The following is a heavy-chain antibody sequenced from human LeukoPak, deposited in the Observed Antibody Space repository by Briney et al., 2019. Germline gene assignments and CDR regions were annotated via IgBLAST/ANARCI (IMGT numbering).Heavy chain of an antibody. D-gene: IGHD5-12*01. J-gene: IGHJ4*02. CDR3: ARWATTTGGPYFDY. V-gene: IGHV4-59*02. CDR2: ISYSGRT. Sequence: PSETLSLTCTVSGGSVSSYYWSWIRQTPEKGLEWIGYISYSGRTDYDPSLKSRVTMSVDTSKNQFSLKLSSVTAADTAVYYCARWATTTGGPYFDYWGQGTLVTVSS. CDR1: GGSVSSYY.